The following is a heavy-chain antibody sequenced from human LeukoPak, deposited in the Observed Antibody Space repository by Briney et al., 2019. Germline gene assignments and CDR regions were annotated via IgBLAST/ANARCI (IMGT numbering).Heavy chain of an antibody. J-gene: IGHJ4*02. CDR1: GFTFSSYA. CDR3: AKVVTVAAPRLRCFDY. V-gene: IGHV3-23*01. CDR2: ISGSGGST. Sequence: GGSLRLSCAASGFTFSSYAMSWVRQAPGKGLEWVSAISGSGGSTYYADSVKGRFTISRDNSKNTLYLQMNSLRAEDTAVYYRAKVVTVAAPRLRCFDYWDQGTLVTVSS. D-gene: IGHD6-6*01.